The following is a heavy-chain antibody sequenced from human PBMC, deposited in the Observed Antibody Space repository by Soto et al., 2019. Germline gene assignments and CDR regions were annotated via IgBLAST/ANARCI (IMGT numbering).Heavy chain of an antibody. Sequence: GESLKISCKGSGYSFTNYWIGWVRQMPGKGLESIGIIYPGDSDTRYSPSFQGQVTISADKSISTAYLQWSSLKASDTAMYYCAGGGVRGVVTRTRDYYGMDVWGQGTTVTVSS. J-gene: IGHJ6*02. D-gene: IGHD3-10*01. V-gene: IGHV5-51*01. CDR1: GYSFTNYW. CDR3: AGGGVRGVVTRTRDYYGMDV. CDR2: IYPGDSDT.